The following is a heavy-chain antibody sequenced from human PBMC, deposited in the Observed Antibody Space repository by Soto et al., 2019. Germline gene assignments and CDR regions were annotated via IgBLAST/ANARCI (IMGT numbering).Heavy chain of an antibody. CDR1: GFTFSSYD. V-gene: IGHV3-30*18. Sequence: PGGSLRLSCAASGFTFSSYDIHWVRQAPGKGLEWVALISYDGNNKYYADYVKGRFTISRDNSKNTLYLQMNSLRAEDTAVYYCANLITMVRGVIMDAFDIRGQGTMVTVSS. CDR3: ANLITMVRGVIMDAFDI. D-gene: IGHD3-10*01. CDR2: ISYDGNNK. J-gene: IGHJ3*02.